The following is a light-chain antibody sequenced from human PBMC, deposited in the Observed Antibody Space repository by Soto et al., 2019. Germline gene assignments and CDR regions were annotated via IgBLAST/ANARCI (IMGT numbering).Light chain of an antibody. CDR3: QTWGTGIVL. CDR2: LNSDGSH. Sequence: QPVLTQSPSASASLGASVKLTCTLSSGHSSYAIAWHQQQPEKGPRYLMKLNSDGSHSKGDGIPDRFSGSSSGAERYLTISSLQSEDEADYYCQTWGTGIVLFAGGTKLTV. J-gene: IGLJ2*01. CDR1: SGHSSYA. V-gene: IGLV4-69*01.